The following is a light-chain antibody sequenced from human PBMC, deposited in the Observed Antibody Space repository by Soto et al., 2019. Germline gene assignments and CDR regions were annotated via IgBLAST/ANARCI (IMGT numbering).Light chain of an antibody. Sequence: AIEMTQSPSSLSASVGDRVTITCRASQGIGSDLAWYQQRPGKAPKLLIYAVSSLQNGVPSRFSGSVSGTYFTLTISSLQPEDFATYYCLQDYNLLTFGGGTKVEIK. CDR2: AVS. CDR1: QGIGSD. J-gene: IGKJ4*01. CDR3: LQDYNLLT. V-gene: IGKV1-6*01.